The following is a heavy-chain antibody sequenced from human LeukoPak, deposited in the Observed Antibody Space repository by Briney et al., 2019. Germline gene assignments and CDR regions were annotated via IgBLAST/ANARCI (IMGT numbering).Heavy chain of an antibody. CDR1: GFTFSSYS. Sequence: GGSLSLSCAASGFTFSSYSMNWVRQAPGKGLEWVSSISSSSSYIYYADSVKGRFTISRDNAKNSLYLQMNSLRAEDTAVYYCARGVVLTGYYKDYYYYGMDVWGQGTTVTVSS. D-gene: IGHD3-9*01. CDR2: ISSSSSYI. V-gene: IGHV3-21*01. CDR3: ARGVVLTGYYKDYYYYGMDV. J-gene: IGHJ6*02.